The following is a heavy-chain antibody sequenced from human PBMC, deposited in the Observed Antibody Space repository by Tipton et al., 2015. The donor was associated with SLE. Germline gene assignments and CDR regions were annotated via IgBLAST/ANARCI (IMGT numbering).Heavy chain of an antibody. CDR1: GGSISSSSYY. V-gene: IGHV4-39*07. CDR2: IYYTGTTT. J-gene: IGHJ5*02. CDR3: ARLHGYSYGLNWFDP. D-gene: IGHD5-18*01. Sequence: TLSLTCTVSGGSISSSSYYWGWIRQPPGKGLEWIGSIYYTGTTTYYNSFLKSRVTMSVDTSKNQSSLRLTSVIAADTAVYYCARLHGYSYGLNWFDPWGQGTLISVSS.